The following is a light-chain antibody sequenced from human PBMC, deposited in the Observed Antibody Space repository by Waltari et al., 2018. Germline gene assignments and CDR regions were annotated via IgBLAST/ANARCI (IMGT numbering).Light chain of an antibody. CDR2: DKN. Sequence: SSELTQDPAVSVAMGQTVRITCQGDSLRSYYASWYQQRPGQAPILVIYDKNNRPSGGPDRVSGSRSHKTGSVTITGAQAEDEACYYCHSRDASGVAGSFGGGTKLTVL. J-gene: IGLJ2*01. V-gene: IGLV3-19*01. CDR3: HSRDASGVAGS. CDR1: SLRSYY.